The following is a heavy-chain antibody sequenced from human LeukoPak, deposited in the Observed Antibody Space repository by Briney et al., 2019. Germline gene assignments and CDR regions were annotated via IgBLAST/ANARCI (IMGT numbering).Heavy chain of an antibody. Sequence: PGGSLRLSCAASGFTFSSYGMNWVRQAPGKGLEWVSAISGSSGSTYYADSVKGRFTISRDNSKNTLYLQMNSLRAEDTAVYYCAKGLPILRKDAFDIWGQGTMVTVSP. CDR2: ISGSSGST. CDR3: AKGLPILRKDAFDI. CDR1: GFTFSSYG. J-gene: IGHJ3*02. D-gene: IGHD3-3*01. V-gene: IGHV3-23*01.